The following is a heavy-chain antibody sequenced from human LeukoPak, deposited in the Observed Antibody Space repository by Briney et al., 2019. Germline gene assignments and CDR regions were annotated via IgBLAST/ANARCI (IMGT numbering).Heavy chain of an antibody. Sequence: SETLSLTCAVYGGSFSGYYWSWIRQPPGKGLEWIGEINHSGSTNYNPSLKSRVTISVDTSKNQFSLKLSSVTAADTAVYYCARRITMVRGVKYYYYMDVWGEGTTVTVSS. J-gene: IGHJ6*03. CDR1: GGSFSGYY. D-gene: IGHD3-10*01. V-gene: IGHV4-34*01. CDR2: INHSGST. CDR3: ARRITMVRGVKYYYYMDV.